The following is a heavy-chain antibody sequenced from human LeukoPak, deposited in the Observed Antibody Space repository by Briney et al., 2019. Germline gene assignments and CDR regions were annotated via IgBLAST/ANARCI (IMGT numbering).Heavy chain of an antibody. CDR3: ATHVWQRVWFFDY. Sequence: GGSLRLSCAASGFTFSNYALSWVRQAPGKGLEWVSHMSGSGGQKHYADSVKGRFTISRDNSRNTLKLQMNSLKAQDTAVYYCATHVWQRVWFFDYWGQGTLVTVSS. J-gene: IGHJ4*02. D-gene: IGHD3-16*01. CDR2: MSGSGGQK. V-gene: IGHV3-23*01. CDR1: GFTFSNYA.